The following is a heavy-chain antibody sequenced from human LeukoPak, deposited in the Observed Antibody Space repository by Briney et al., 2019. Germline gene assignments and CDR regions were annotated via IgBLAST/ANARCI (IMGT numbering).Heavy chain of an antibody. V-gene: IGHV1-18*01. CDR1: GYTFTTYG. J-gene: IGHJ3*02. Sequence: ASVKVSCKASGYTFTTYGISWVRQAPGQGLEWLGWISGYNANTTYVQKFQGRVTMTTDTSTNTAYMELTSLRSDDTAVYYCARNMTTSGPIDIEDAFDIWGQGTMVTVSS. CDR2: ISGYNANT. D-gene: IGHD4-17*01. CDR3: ARNMTTSGPIDIEDAFDI.